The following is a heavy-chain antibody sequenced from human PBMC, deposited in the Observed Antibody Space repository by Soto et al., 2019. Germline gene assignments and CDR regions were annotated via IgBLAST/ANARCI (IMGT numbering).Heavy chain of an antibody. CDR2: ISGSGGST. CDR3: VPGWEKQLVLGAFDI. V-gene: IGHV3-23*01. CDR1: GFTFSSYA. D-gene: IGHD6-13*01. Sequence: GGSLRLSCAASGFTFSSYAMSWVRQAPGKGLEWVSAISGSGGSTYYADSVKGRFTISRDNSKNTLYLQMNSLRAEDTAVYYCVPGWEKQLVLGAFDIWGQGTMVTVSS. J-gene: IGHJ3*02.